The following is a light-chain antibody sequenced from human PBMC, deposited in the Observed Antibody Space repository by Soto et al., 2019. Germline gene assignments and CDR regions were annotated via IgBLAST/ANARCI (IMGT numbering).Light chain of an antibody. V-gene: IGKV1-5*01. Sequence: DIRMTQSPSTLSTSVGDRVTITCRASQNIRGWLAWYQQKPGKAPKLLIYDASTLESGVPSRFSGSGSGTEFTLTISSLQPDDFATYYCQQYNSYSWTFGQGTTVAIK. CDR2: DAS. CDR1: QNIRGW. CDR3: QQYNSYSWT. J-gene: IGKJ1*01.